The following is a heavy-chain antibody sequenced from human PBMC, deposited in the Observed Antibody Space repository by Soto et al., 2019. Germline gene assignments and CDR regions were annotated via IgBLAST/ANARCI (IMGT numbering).Heavy chain of an antibody. CDR2: IKSKSNGGTT. Sequence: GGSLRLSCAVSGLRFSTAWINWVRQAPGKGPEWVGRIKSKSNGGTTDFAAPVKGRFAISRNDSKSIAHMEMNSLKFEDTAVYYCSTDSHTVLLLVRLANWGHGILGPVSS. CDR1: GLRFSTAW. J-gene: IGHJ4*03. V-gene: IGHV3-15*07. CDR3: STDSHTVLLLVRLAN. D-gene: IGHD2-15*01.